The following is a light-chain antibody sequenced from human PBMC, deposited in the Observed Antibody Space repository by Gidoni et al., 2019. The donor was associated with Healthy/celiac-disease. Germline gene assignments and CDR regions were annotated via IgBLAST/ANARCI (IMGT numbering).Light chain of an antibody. CDR3: QEYGSSPLST. CDR2: GSS. J-gene: IGKJ2*01. CDR1: QSVSSSY. V-gene: IGKV3-20*01. Sequence: EIVLTQSPGTLSLSPGERATLSCRASQSVSSSYLAWYQQKPGQAPRLLIYGSSSRATGIPDMFSGSGSGTDFTLTISRLEPEDFAVYYCQEYGSSPLSTFGQGTKLEIK.